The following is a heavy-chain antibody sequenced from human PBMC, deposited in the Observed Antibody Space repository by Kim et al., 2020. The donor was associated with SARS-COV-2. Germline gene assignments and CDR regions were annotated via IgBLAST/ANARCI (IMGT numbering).Heavy chain of an antibody. J-gene: IGHJ4*02. CDR3: ARHREDTAMDKTIDY. Sequence: GESLKISCKGSGYSFTSYWIGWVRQMPGKGLEWMGIIYPGDSDTRYSPSFQGQVTISADKSISTAYLQWSSLKASDTAMYYCARHREDTAMDKTIDYWGQGTLVTVSS. CDR2: IYPGDSDT. V-gene: IGHV5-51*01. D-gene: IGHD5-18*01. CDR1: GYSFTSYW.